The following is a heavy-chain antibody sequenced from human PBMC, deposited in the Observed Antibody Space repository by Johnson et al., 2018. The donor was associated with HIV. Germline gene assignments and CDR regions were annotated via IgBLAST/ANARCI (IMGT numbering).Heavy chain of an antibody. D-gene: IGHD7-27*01. CDR1: GFTFSSYG. J-gene: IGHJ3*02. CDR2: ISWNGGST. CDR3: ARDAGENAFDI. Sequence: VQLVESGGGLVQPWKSLRLSCAASGFTFSSYGMHWVRQAPGKGLEWVSGISWNGGSTGYADSVKGRFTISRDNAKNSLYLQMNSLRAEDTALYYCARDAGENAFDIWGQGTMVTVSS. V-gene: IGHV3-20*04.